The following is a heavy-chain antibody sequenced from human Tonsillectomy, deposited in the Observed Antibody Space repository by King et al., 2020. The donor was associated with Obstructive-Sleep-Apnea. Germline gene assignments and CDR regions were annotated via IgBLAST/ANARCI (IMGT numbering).Heavy chain of an antibody. V-gene: IGHV4-4*02. CDR2: IYHSGST. D-gene: IGHD5-18*01. CDR1: GGSISSSNW. J-gene: IGHJ4*02. Sequence: VQLQESGPGLVKPSGTLSLTCAVSGGSISSSNWWSWVRQPPGKGLEWIGEIYHSGSTNYNPSLKSRVTISVDKSKNQFSLKLSSVTAADTAVYYCARDQRNSGYSYGRSALFDYWGQGTLVTVSS. CDR3: ARDQRNSGYSYGRSALFDY.